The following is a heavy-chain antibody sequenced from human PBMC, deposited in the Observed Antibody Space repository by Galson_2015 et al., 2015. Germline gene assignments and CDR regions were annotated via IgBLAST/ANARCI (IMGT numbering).Heavy chain of an antibody. D-gene: IGHD1-26*01. J-gene: IGHJ4*02. V-gene: IGHV3-7*04. Sequence: SLRLACAASGFTFSSYWKGWVRQAPGKGLEWVANIKPDGSDAYYVDSVKGRFTISRDNAKNSLYLQMNSLRAEDTAVYYCLRGGGATDYWGQGTLVTVSS. CDR3: LRGGGATDY. CDR2: IKPDGSDA. CDR1: GFTFSSYW.